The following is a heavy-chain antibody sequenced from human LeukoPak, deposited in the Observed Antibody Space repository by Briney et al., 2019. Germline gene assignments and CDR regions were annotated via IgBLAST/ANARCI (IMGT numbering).Heavy chain of an antibody. J-gene: IGHJ4*02. V-gene: IGHV1-18*01. CDR2: IGAYNGNT. CDR3: ARSSTDIVVVPAAISSNY. Sequence: ASVKVSCKASGYTFTSYGISWVRQAPGQGLEWMGWIGAYNGNTNYAQKLQGRVTMTTDTSTSTAYMELRSLRSDDTAVYYCARSSTDIVVVPAAISSNYWGQGTLVTVSS. D-gene: IGHD2-2*01. CDR1: GYTFTSYG.